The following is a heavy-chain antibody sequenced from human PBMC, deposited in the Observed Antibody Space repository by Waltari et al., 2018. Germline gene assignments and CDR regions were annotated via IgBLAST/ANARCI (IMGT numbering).Heavy chain of an antibody. CDR2: ITADGRSR. Sequence: EGQLLESGGGLVQTGGSLRLSCAASGFMFSIYPMTWVRQAPGKGLEWVSTITADGRSRNYADSVKGRFTISRDNSKNMLDLQMNTLRAEDTAVYFCAKADFGNPYWFFDLWGRGTLLTVSS. CDR1: GFMFSIYP. J-gene: IGHJ2*01. D-gene: IGHD3-10*01. V-gene: IGHV3-23*01. CDR3: AKADFGNPYWFFDL.